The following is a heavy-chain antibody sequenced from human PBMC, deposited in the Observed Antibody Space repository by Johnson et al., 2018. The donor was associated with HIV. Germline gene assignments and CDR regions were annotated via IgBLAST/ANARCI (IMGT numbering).Heavy chain of an antibody. CDR2: IYSGGGT. D-gene: IGHD2-21*01. CDR1: GITVSSNY. J-gene: IGHJ3*02. Sequence: MLLVESGGGVVQPGRSLRVSCGASGITVSSNYMSWVRQAPGKGLEWVSVIYSGGGTYYADSVKGRFTISRDNSKNTLYLQMNSLRADDTAVYYCARDAPRYSFDIWGQGTMVTVSS. V-gene: IGHV3-66*01. CDR3: ARDAPRYSFDI.